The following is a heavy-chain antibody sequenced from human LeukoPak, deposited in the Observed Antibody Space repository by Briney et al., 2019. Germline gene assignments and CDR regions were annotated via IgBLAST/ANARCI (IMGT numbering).Heavy chain of an antibody. CDR3: ARGYSSSYRIDY. CDR1: GFTFSSYS. D-gene: IGHD6-6*01. V-gene: IGHV3-21*01. Sequence: GGSLRLSCAASGFTFSSYSMNWVRQAPGKGLEWVSSISSSSSYIYYTDSVKGRFTISRDNAKNTLYLQMNSLSAEDTAVYYCARGYSSSYRIDYWGQGTLVTVSS. CDR2: ISSSSSYI. J-gene: IGHJ4*02.